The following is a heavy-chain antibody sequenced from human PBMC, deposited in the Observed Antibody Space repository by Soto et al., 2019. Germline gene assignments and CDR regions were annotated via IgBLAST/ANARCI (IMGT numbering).Heavy chain of an antibody. V-gene: IGHV3-30-3*01. J-gene: IGHJ6*02. Sequence: GGSLRLSCAASGFTFSSYAMHWVRQAPGKGLEWVAVISYDGSNKYYADSVKGRFTISRDNSKNTLYLQMNSLRAEDTAVYYCARAQLRFLESPEYYYYGMDVWGQGTTVTVSS. CDR2: ISYDGSNK. CDR3: ARAQLRFLESPEYYYYGMDV. CDR1: GFTFSSYA. D-gene: IGHD3-3*01.